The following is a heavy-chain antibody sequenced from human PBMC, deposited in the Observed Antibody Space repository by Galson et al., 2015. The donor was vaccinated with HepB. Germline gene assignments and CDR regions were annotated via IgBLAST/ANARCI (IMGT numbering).Heavy chain of an antibody. CDR1: GFTFSNYA. CDR3: ARARSGYYSSSFDS. J-gene: IGHJ4*02. D-gene: IGHD3-3*01. Sequence: SLRLSCAASGFTFSNYAMHWVRQAPGKGLEWVAVISYDGSNKYDADSVKGRFTISRDNSKNTLYLQMNSLRAEDTAVYYCARARSGYYSSSFDSWGQGTLVTVSS. V-gene: IGHV3-30-3*01. CDR2: ISYDGSNK.